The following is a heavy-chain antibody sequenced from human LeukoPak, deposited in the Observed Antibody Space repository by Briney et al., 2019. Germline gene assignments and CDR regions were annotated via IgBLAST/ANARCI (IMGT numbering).Heavy chain of an antibody. V-gene: IGHV4-59*01. CDR3: AREDSYGFAFGV. CDR1: GGSISSYY. J-gene: IGHJ3*01. CDR2: IYYSGST. D-gene: IGHD5-18*01. Sequence: SETLSLTCTVSGGSISSYYWSWIRQPPGKGLEWIGYIYYSGSTNYNPSLKSRVTISVDTSKNQFSLKLSSVTAADTAVYYCAREDSYGFAFGVWGQGTMVTVSS.